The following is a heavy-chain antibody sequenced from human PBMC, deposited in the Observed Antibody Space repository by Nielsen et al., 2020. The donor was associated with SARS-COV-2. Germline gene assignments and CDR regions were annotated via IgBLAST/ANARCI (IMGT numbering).Heavy chain of an antibody. CDR2: ISWNSGSI. J-gene: IGHJ6*02. Sequence: SLKISCAASGFTFDDYAMHWVRQAPGKGLEWVSGISWNSGSIGYADSVKGRFTISRDNSKNTLYLQMNSLRAEDTAVYYCAKVKDYYYGMDVWGQGTTVTVSS. CDR3: AKVKDYYYGMDV. CDR1: GFTFDDYA. V-gene: IGHV3-9*01.